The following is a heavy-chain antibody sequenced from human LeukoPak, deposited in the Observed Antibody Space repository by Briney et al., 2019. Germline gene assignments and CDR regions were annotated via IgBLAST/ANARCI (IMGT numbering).Heavy chain of an antibody. J-gene: IGHJ5*02. CDR1: GYTLTELC. CDR2: FDPDSGVT. CDR3: TSIQPVLWVDLPWFEP. Sequence: ASVKVSRKVSGYTLTELCIHWVRQAPGKGLEWMGGFDPDSGVTIYAQQFQDRITITEDTSTDIANMELNKLRSEDTAVYYCTSIQPVLWVDLPWFEPWGQGTQVIVSS. D-gene: IGHD2/OR15-2a*01. V-gene: IGHV1-24*01.